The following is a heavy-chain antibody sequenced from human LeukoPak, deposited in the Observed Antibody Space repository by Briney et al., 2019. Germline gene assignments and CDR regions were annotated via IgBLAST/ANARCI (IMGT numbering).Heavy chain of an antibody. D-gene: IGHD3-3*01. CDR2: INPNSGGT. Sequence: GASVKVSCKASGYTFTGYYMHWVRQVPGQGLEWMGWINPNSGGTNYAQKFQGRVTMTRDTSISTAYMELSRLRSDDTAVYYCAKTTNYDFWSGLEYFDYWGQGTLVTVSS. CDR1: GYTFTGYY. J-gene: IGHJ4*02. V-gene: IGHV1-2*02. CDR3: AKTTNYDFWSGLEYFDY.